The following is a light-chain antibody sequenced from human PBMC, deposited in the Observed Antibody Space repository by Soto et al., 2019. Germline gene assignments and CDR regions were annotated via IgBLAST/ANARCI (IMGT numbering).Light chain of an antibody. J-gene: IGKJ4*01. V-gene: IGKV3-15*01. CDR1: QSVTSS. Sequence: EIVMTQSPGALSVSPGESATLSCRASQSVTSSLAWYQQKHGQAHRRLIYDASTRDIGIPARYSGSGYDTEFSLTISRLQSEDVAVYYCQQYKDWPPLTFGGGTKVDIK. CDR3: QQYKDWPPLT. CDR2: DAS.